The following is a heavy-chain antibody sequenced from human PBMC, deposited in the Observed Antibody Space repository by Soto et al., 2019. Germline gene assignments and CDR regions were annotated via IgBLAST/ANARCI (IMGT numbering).Heavy chain of an antibody. Sequence: EVQLVESGGGLVQPGGSLRLSCAASGFTVSGNYMSWVRQAPGKGLEWVSVLYSGGTTYYADSVKGRFTISRHNSENTLYLEMNSLRAEDTAVYYCARAAWGLWFGYMDVWGKVTTVTVSS. CDR3: ARAAWGLWFGYMDV. CDR2: LYSGGTT. D-gene: IGHD3-10*01. V-gene: IGHV3-53*04. CDR1: GFTVSGNY. J-gene: IGHJ6*03.